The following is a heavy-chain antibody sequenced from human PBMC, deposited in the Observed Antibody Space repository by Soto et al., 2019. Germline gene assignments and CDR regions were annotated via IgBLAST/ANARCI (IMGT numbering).Heavy chain of an antibody. CDR1: GFTFSTYW. V-gene: IGHV3-74*01. CDR2: VKTDGTNT. D-gene: IGHD3-22*01. J-gene: IGHJ6*02. Sequence: VQLVESWGGLVQPGGSLRLSCAGTGFTFSTYWMHWVRQVPWKGLEWVSRVKTDGTNTGYADSVKGRFTISRDNAKNTLYLEMNNLRADDTAVYYCARGGVIVVGLDVWGQGTTVTVSS. CDR3: ARGGVIVVGLDV.